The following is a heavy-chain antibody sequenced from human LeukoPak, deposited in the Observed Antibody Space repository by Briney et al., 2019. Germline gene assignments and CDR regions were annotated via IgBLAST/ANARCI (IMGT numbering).Heavy chain of an antibody. CDR1: GRSFSGYY. V-gene: IGHV4-34*01. D-gene: IGHD3-22*01. CDR2: INHSGST. Sequence: SETLSLTCAVYGRSFSGYYWSWIRQPPGKGLEWIGEINHSGSTNYNPSLKSRVTISVDTSKNQFSLKLSSVTAADTAVYYCARESRRYYYDSSGYYYNDYWGQGTLVTVSS. J-gene: IGHJ4*02. CDR3: ARESRRYYYDSSGYYYNDY.